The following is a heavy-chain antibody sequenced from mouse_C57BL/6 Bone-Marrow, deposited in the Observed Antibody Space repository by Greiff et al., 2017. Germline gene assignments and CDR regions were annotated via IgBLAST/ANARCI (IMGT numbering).Heavy chain of an antibody. J-gene: IGHJ4*01. CDR2: IYPRDGST. Sequence: VHLVESGPELVKPGASVKLSCKASGYTFTSYDINWVKQRPGQGLEWIGWIYPRDGSTKYNEKFKGKATLTVDTSSSTAYMELHSLTSEDSAVYFCARRIPLDGYYWAGAMDYWGQGTSVTVSS. CDR3: ARRIPLDGYYWAGAMDY. CDR1: GYTFTSYD. D-gene: IGHD2-3*01. V-gene: IGHV1-85*01.